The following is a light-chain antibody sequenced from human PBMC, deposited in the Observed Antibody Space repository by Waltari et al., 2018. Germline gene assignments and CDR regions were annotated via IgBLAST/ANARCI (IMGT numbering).Light chain of an antibody. V-gene: IGLV1-44*01. J-gene: IGLJ3*02. CDR3: AAWDDSLNGRWV. CDR2: RSD. CDR1: AANIGSTV. Sequence: QSVLTQPPSASGTPGQGVTISCSGGAANIGSTVVNCYQQVPGTAPKLLIYRSDRRPAGVPDRFSGSKSGTSASLAISGLQSEDEADYYCAAWDDSLNGRWVFGGGTKVTVL.